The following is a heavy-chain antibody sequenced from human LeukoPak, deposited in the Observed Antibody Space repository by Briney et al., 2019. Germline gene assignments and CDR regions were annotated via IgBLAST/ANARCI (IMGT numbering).Heavy chain of an antibody. V-gene: IGHV3-21*01. CDR2: ISSSSSYI. J-gene: IGHJ3*02. CDR1: GFTFSSYS. CDR3: ARDTGAPRAFDI. Sequence: GGSLRLSCAASGFTFSSYSMNWVRQAPGKGLEWVSSISSSSSYIYYADSVKGRFTISRDNAKNSLYLQMNSLRAEDTAVYYCARDTGAPRAFDIRGQGTMVTVSS. D-gene: IGHD1-14*01.